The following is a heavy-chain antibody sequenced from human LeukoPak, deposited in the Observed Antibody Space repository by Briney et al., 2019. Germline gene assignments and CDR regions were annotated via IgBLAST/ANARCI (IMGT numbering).Heavy chain of an antibody. CDR1: GYTFTSFG. J-gene: IGHJ6*02. V-gene: IGHV1-18*01. CDR2: ISAYNGNT. D-gene: IGHD2-2*01. Sequence: ASVKVSCKASGYTFTSFGISWVRQAPGQGLEWMGWISAYNGNTNYAQQVQDRVTMTTDTSTSTAYMELRSLRSDDTAVYYCARRDCSSSSCHYYYYYMDVWGQGTLVTVSS. CDR3: ARRDCSSSSCHYYYYYMDV.